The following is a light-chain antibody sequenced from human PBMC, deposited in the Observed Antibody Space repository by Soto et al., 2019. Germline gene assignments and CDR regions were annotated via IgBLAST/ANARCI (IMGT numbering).Light chain of an antibody. Sequence: QSVLTQPPSVSAAPGQKVTISCSGSSSNIGGNSVSWYQQLPGTAPKLLIYDDNKRPSGIPDRFSGSNSGNTASLTISGLQAEDEADYYCTSYSRYRVLVFGGGTKVTV. J-gene: IGLJ3*02. CDR3: TSYSRYRVLV. V-gene: IGLV1-51*01. CDR1: SSNIGGNS. CDR2: DDN.